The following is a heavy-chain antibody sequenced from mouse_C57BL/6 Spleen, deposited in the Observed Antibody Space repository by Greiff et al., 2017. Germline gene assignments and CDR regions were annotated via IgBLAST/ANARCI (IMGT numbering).Heavy chain of an antibody. CDR2: ISSGSSTI. Sequence: DVKLVESGGGLVKPGGSLKLSCAASGFTFSDYGMHWVRQAPETGLEWVAYISSGSSTIYYADTVKGRFTISRDNAKNTLFLQMTSLRSEATAMYYCARRSNYVHWYFDVWGTGTTVTVSS. CDR1: GFTFSDYG. D-gene: IGHD2-5*01. CDR3: ARRSNYVHWYFDV. V-gene: IGHV5-17*01. J-gene: IGHJ1*03.